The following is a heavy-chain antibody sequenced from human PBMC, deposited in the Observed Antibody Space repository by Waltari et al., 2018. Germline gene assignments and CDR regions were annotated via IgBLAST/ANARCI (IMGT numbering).Heavy chain of an antibody. D-gene: IGHD3-10*01. V-gene: IGHV1-69*01. CDR2: IIPSLGTA. J-gene: IGHJ6*02. CDR1: GGTFSSYA. CDR3: ARAKAYYGSGSPEGMDV. Sequence: QVQLVQSGAEVKKPGSSVKVSCKASGGTFSSYAISWVRQAPGQGLEWMGGIIPSLGTANYAQKFQGRVTITADESTSTAYMGLSSLRSEDTAVYYCARAKAYYGSGSPEGMDVWGQGTTVTVSS.